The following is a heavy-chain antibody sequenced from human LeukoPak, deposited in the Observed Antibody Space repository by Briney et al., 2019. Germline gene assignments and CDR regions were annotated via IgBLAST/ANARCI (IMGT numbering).Heavy chain of an antibody. D-gene: IGHD3-3*01. CDR3: ARGVADFWGGSDGLFDY. V-gene: IGHV4-34*01. J-gene: IGHJ4*02. CDR1: GGSFSGYY. CDR2: INHSGST. Sequence: SETLSLTCAVYGGSFSGYYWSWIRQPPGKGLEWIGEINHSGSTNYNPSLKSRVTISVDTSKNQFSLKLSSVTAADTAVYYCARGVADFWGGSDGLFDYWGQGTLVTVSS.